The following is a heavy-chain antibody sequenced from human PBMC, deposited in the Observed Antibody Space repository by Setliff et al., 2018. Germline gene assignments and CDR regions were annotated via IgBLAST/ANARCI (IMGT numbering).Heavy chain of an antibody. CDR3: ARHKVIKKEFIRLTWFDP. D-gene: IGHD3-10*01. V-gene: IGHV1-2*02. CDR2: INPNNGDT. J-gene: IGHJ5*02. Sequence: ASVKVSCKASGYTFTGYYFHWVRQAPGQGLEWMGWINPNNGDTKSAQKFQGRLTMTRDTSISTAYMELSSLRSDDTAVYYCARHKVIKKEFIRLTWFDPWGQGTPVTVSS. CDR1: GYTFTGYY.